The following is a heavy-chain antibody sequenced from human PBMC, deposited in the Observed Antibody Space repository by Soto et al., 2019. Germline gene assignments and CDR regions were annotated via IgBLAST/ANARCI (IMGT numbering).Heavy chain of an antibody. J-gene: IGHJ6*02. V-gene: IGHV4-31*03. CDR2: IYYTGGS. D-gene: IGHD2-15*01. CDR3: ARGNCSGGSCSPYYGMDV. CDR1: GGSISSGGYF. Sequence: SETLSLTCTVSGGSISSGGYFWSWIRQHPGKGLEWIGYIYYTGGSYYNPSLKSRVTISVDTSKNQLSLKLSSVTAADTAAYYCARGNCSGGSCSPYYGMDVWGQGTTVTVS.